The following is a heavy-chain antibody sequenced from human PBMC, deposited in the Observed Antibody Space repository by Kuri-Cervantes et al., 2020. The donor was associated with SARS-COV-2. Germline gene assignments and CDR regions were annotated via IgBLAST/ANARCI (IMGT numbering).Heavy chain of an antibody. CDR3: AKVSTIFRDLYYFYF. V-gene: IGHV3-64*04. CDR2: ISSNGDST. D-gene: IGHD3-3*01. Sequence: GEALKICCSASGFTFSSYAMHWVRQAPGQGLEYVSAISSNGDSTYYADSVKGRFTISRDNSKNTLYRQMDSLRAEDTAVYYCAKVSTIFRDLYYFYFWGQGNLVNVSS. J-gene: IGHJ4*02. CDR1: GFTFSSYA.